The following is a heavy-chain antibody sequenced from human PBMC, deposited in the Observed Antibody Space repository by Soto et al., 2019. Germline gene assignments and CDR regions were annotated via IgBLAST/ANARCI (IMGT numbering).Heavy chain of an antibody. CDR3: ASDLKWASLSYYGIDV. Sequence: EVQLVETGGGLIQPGGSLRLSCAASGFTVSSNYMSWFLQAPGQGLEWVSDIYSGGSTYYEDSVKGRFTISRDNSKNTMYLQMNSLRAEDTAVYYCASDLKWASLSYYGIDVWGQGTTVTVSS. J-gene: IGHJ6*01. D-gene: IGHD6-6*01. CDR2: IYSGGST. CDR1: GFTVSSNY. V-gene: IGHV3-53*02.